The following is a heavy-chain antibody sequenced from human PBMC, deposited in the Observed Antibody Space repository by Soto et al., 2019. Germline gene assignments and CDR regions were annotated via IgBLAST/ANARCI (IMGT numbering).Heavy chain of an antibody. CDR2: IYYSGST. V-gene: IGHV4-61*08. J-gene: IGHJ6*04. D-gene: IGHD3-10*01. CDR1: GGSISSGGYY. Sequence: SETLSLTCTVSGGSISSGGYYWSWIRQHPGKGLEWIGYIYYSGSTNYNPSLKSRVTISVDTSKNQFSLKLSSVTAADTAVYYCARDFRVRGVRGPELDVWGKGTTVTVSS. CDR3: ARDFRVRGVRGPELDV.